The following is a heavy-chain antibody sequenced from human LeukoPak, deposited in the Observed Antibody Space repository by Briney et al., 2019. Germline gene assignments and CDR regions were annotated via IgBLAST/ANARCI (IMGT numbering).Heavy chain of an antibody. CDR3: ARDSELIQLWFPDAFDI. CDR1: GLSFSSYT. J-gene: IGHJ3*02. CDR2: ISSTSGYI. V-gene: IGHV3-21*01. Sequence: GGSLRLSCAPSGLSFSSYTIHWVRQAPGKGLEWVSSISSTSGYIHYADSVKGRFSISRGNAKNLVHLEMDILRADDTAVYYCARDSELIQLWFPDAFDIWGQGTMVTVSS. D-gene: IGHD5-18*01.